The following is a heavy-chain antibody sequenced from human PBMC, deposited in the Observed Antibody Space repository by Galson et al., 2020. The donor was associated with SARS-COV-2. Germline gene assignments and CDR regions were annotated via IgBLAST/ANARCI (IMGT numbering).Heavy chain of an antibody. J-gene: IGHJ6*02. CDR2: ITVYNGDT. V-gene: IGHV1-18*01. CDR3: AVHGMDV. CDR1: GNTFNSNR. Sequence: ASVTVSCKASGNTFNSNRIYWVRQAPGQGREWMGWITVYNGDTNYAQKFQDRVTMTTDTSTTTAYMELRTLRSDDTAVYYCAVHGMDVWGQGTTVTVSS.